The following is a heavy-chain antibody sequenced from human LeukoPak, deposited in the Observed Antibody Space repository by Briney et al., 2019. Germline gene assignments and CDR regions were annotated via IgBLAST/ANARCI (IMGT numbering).Heavy chain of an antibody. Sequence: SVKASSKASGYTFTSYAMHWVRQAPGQGLEWMGWITPSGGTNYPQKFQGRVAITRDTSITTAYMDLSRLTSDDTAVYYCARDRYGDGFAHFDYWGQGALVTVSS. D-gene: IGHD5-24*01. V-gene: IGHV1-2*02. CDR1: GYTFTSYA. CDR3: ARDRYGDGFAHFDY. CDR2: ITPSGGT. J-gene: IGHJ4*02.